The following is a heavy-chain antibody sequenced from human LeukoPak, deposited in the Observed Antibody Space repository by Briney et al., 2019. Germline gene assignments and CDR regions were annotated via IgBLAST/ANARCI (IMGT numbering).Heavy chain of an antibody. J-gene: IGHJ4*02. CDR1: GFTFSDYY. CDR2: ISSSGGTT. V-gene: IGHV3-11*01. CDR3: AKDSKESGYSSGWYRKPTDY. Sequence: GGSLRLSCAASGFTFSDYYMSWIRQAPGKGLEWVSYISSSGGTTYYADSVKGRFTISRDNSKNTLYLQMNSLRAEDTAVYYCAKDSKESGYSSGWYRKPTDYWGQGTLVTVSS. D-gene: IGHD6-19*01.